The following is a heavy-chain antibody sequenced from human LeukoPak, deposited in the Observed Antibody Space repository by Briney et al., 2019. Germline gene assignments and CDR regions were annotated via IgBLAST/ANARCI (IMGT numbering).Heavy chain of an antibody. CDR2: IGSRSNTI. D-gene: IGHD1-1*01. J-gene: IGHJ4*02. CDR1: GFTFNTYA. V-gene: IGHV3-48*01. CDR3: VRKLTTGTSRGAFDS. Sequence: GGSLRLSCAASGFTFNTYAMNWVRQAPGKGLEWVSYIGSRSNTIYYADSVRGRFTISRDNAKNLLYLQMNSLRAEDTAVYYCVRKLTTGTSRGAFDSWGQGTLVTVSS.